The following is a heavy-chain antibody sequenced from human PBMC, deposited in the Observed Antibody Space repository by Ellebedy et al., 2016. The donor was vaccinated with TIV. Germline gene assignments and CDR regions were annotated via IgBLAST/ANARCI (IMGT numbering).Heavy chain of an antibody. V-gene: IGHV1-46*01. CDR1: GYTFTSYY. CDR3: ARGDNYYYDSSGYYYNY. J-gene: IGHJ4*02. Sequence: ASVKVSCKASGYTFTSYYFYWVRQAPGQGLEWMGITNPTTGNSNYAQKFQGRATMTRDTSTSTVYMVLSSLRSEDTAVYYCARGDNYYYDSSGYYYNYWGQGTLVTVSS. D-gene: IGHD3-22*01. CDR2: TNPTTGNS.